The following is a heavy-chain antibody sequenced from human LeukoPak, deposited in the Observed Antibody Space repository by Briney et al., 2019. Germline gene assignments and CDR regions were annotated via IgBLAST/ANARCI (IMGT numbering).Heavy chain of an antibody. J-gene: IGHJ6*03. CDR3: ARVRYNWNDVGYMDV. CDR2: INPNSGGT. Sequence: VASVKVSCKASGYTFTGYYMHWVRQAPGQGLEWMGWINPNSGGTNYAQKFQGRVTMTRDTSISTAYMELSRLRSDDTAVYYCARVRYNWNDVGYMDVWGKGTTVTVPS. D-gene: IGHD1-1*01. V-gene: IGHV1-2*02. CDR1: GYTFTGYY.